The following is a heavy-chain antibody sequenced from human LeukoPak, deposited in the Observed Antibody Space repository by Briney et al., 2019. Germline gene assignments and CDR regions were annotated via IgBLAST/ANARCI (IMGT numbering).Heavy chain of an antibody. CDR3: ARDRGDCTNGVCVYYYYGMDV. CDR1: GFTFSTYT. Sequence: PGGSLRLSCAASGFTFSTYTIHWVRQAPGKGLEWVAVISYDGSTKYYADSVKGRFTISRDNSKNTLYLQMNSLRAEDTAVYYCARDRGDCTNGVCVYYYYGMDVWGHGTTVTVSS. D-gene: IGHD2-8*01. CDR2: ISYDGSTK. V-gene: IGHV3-30-3*01. J-gene: IGHJ6*02.